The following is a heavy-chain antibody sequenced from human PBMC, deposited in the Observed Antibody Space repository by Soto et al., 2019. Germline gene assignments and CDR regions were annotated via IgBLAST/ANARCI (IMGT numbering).Heavy chain of an antibody. V-gene: IGHV1-69*01. CDR2: IIPVFATP. D-gene: IGHD6-6*01. CDR1: GDTFSNYA. CDR3: LREDRSSDY. Sequence: QVQLVQSGAEVKMPGSSVKVSCTASGDTFSNYAISWARQAPGQGLEWMGGIIPVFATPHYAQRFQGRVSFTADESTRTVYMELSSLVSDDTAVYYCLREDRSSDYWGQGTLVIVSS. J-gene: IGHJ4*02.